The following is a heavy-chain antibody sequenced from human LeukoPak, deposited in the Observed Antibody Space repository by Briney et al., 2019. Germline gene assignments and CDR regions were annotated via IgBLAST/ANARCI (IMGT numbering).Heavy chain of an antibody. Sequence: GGSLRLSCAASGFTFSNYAMSWVRQAAGEGLEWVSTISGRGDITYNTDSVKGRFTISRDNSKNTLYLQMNRLRAEDTALYYCAKMGDFWSGYYSSPNNWFDPWGQGTLVTVSS. J-gene: IGHJ5*02. D-gene: IGHD3-3*01. CDR3: AKMGDFWSGYYSSPNNWFDP. CDR2: ISGRGDIT. CDR1: GFTFSNYA. V-gene: IGHV3-23*01.